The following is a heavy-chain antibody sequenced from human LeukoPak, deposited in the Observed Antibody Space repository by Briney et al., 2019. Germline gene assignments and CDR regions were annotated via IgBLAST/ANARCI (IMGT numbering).Heavy chain of an antibody. CDR3: VRDSLVGYGHRYFDC. Sequence: GGSLRLSCVASGFTFSSHWMSWVRQAPGKGLEWVANTKQDGSEKKYVDSVKGRLTISRDNAKNSLYLQMNSLRVEDTAVYYCVRDSLVGYGHRYFDCWGQGTLVTVSS. D-gene: IGHD5-18*01. J-gene: IGHJ4*02. V-gene: IGHV3-7*01. CDR2: TKQDGSEK. CDR1: GFTFSSHW.